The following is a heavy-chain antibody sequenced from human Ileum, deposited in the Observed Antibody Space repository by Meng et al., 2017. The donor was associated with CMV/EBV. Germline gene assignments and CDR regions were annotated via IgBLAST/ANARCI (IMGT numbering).Heavy chain of an antibody. CDR3: TRKVGGSYYFAY. CDR2: IYVSGGST. Sequence: CAASGFTFRNYAFSLVRQAPGKGLEWVSGIYVSGGSTFYADSVKGRFTISRDNLENTVYLEMNSLKAEDTAVYYCTRKVGGSYYFAYWGQGTLVTVSS. J-gene: IGHJ4*02. D-gene: IGHD1-26*01. V-gene: IGHV3-23*01. CDR1: GFTFRNYA.